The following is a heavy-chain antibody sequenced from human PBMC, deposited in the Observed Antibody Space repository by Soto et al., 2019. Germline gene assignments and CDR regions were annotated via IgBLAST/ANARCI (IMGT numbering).Heavy chain of an antibody. V-gene: IGHV1-69*13. CDR3: ARDVYYYDSSGYYYRYGMDV. CDR2: IIPIFGTA. J-gene: IGHJ6*02. Sequence: GASVKVSCKASGYTFTSYYMHWVRQAPGQGLEWMGGIIPIFGTANYAQKFQGRVTITADESTSTAYMELSSLRSEDTAVYYCARDVYYYDSSGYYYRYGMDVWGQGTTVTVSS. D-gene: IGHD3-22*01. CDR1: GYTFTSYY.